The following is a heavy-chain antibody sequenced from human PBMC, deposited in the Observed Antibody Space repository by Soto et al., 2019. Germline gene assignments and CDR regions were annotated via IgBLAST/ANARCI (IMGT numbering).Heavy chain of an antibody. CDR2: IIPVYVTS. CDR3: ASRGSGSAYEEISHYGLDV. J-gene: IGHJ6*02. Sequence: VQLVQSGTEVKEPGSSVKVSCRASGGIFSGYAFGWVRQAPGQGLEWMAGIIPVYVTSSSEQKFQGRVTITEDESSTTVYMELSSLRSEDTAVYYCASRGSGSAYEEISHYGLDVWGQGTTVIVSS. CDR1: GGIFSGYA. D-gene: IGHD3-10*01. V-gene: IGHV1-69*01.